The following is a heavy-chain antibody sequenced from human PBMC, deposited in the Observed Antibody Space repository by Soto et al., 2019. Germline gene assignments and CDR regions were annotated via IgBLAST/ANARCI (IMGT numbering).Heavy chain of an antibody. V-gene: IGHV3-30-3*01. CDR3: ATKEDDYGDDYWYFDL. CDR1: GFTFSSYA. Sequence: QVQLVESGGGVVQPGRTLRLSCAASGFTFSSYAMHWVRQAPGKWLEWVAVISYDGSNKYYADSVKGRVNISRDNSKNTLYLQMNSLRAEDTAVYYCATKEDDYGDDYWYFDLWGRGTLVTVSS. J-gene: IGHJ2*01. D-gene: IGHD4-17*01. CDR2: ISYDGSNK.